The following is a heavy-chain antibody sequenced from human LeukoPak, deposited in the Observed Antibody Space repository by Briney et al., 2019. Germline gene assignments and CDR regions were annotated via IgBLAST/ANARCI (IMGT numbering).Heavy chain of an antibody. Sequence: NPSETLSLTCAVYGGSFSGYYWSWIRQPPGKGLEWIGEINHSGSTNYNPSLKSRVTISVDTSKNQFSLKLSSVTAADTAVYYCARRTVTNGWFRIDYWGQGSLVIVSS. CDR2: INHSGST. D-gene: IGHD6-19*01. CDR3: ARRTVTNGWFRIDY. V-gene: IGHV4-34*01. J-gene: IGHJ4*02. CDR1: GGSFSGYY.